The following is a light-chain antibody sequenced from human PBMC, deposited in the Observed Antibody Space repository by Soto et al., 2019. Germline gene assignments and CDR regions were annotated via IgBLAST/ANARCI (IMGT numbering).Light chain of an antibody. Sequence: EIVLTQSPATLSLSPGERATLSCRASQSVNNYLAWYQQRPGQAPRLLIYDASNRATGIPARFSGSGSGTEFPSNIKSLRPEKFCVYYCPPRNNRPFSFGPGTKVDIK. V-gene: IGKV3-11*01. CDR3: PPRNNRPFS. CDR2: DAS. J-gene: IGKJ3*01. CDR1: QSVNNY.